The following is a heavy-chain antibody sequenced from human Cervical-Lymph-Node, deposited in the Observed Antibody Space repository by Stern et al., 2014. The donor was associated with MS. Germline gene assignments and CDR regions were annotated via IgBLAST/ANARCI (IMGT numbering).Heavy chain of an antibody. Sequence: QLQLQESGPGLVKPSQTLSLTCTVSGGSISSGSHYWSWIRQPAGKGLEWVGRIYSTGRVDYNPSFKGRVPMSVDTSKDQFSRELRSVTAADTAMYYCAREWIYEVSWFDSWGQGSLVIVSS. CDR1: GGSISSGSHY. J-gene: IGHJ5*01. CDR2: IYSTGRV. V-gene: IGHV4-61*02. D-gene: IGHD5/OR15-5a*01. CDR3: AREWIYEVSWFDS.